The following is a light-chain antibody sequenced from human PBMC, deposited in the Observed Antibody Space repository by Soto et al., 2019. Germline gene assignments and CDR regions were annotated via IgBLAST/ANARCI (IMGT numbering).Light chain of an antibody. CDR3: QQYNNWPPWT. J-gene: IGKJ1*01. CDR1: QSVSSN. CDR2: GAS. V-gene: IGKV3-15*01. Sequence: EIVMTQSPATLSVSPGERATLSCRASQSVSSNLAWYQQKPGQAPRLLIYGASTRATGIPARLSGSGSVTEFTLTISSLQSEDFAVYYCQQYNNWPPWTFGQGTKVEIK.